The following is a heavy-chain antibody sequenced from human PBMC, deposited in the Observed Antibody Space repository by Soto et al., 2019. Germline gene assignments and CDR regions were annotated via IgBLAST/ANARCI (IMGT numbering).Heavy chain of an antibody. CDR2: ISYDGSNK. D-gene: IGHD2-15*01. V-gene: IGHV3-30-3*01. Sequence: QVQLVESGGGVVQPGRSLRLSCAASGFTVSSYAMHWVRQAPGKGLEWVAVISYDGSNKYYADSVKGRFTISRDNSKNTLYLQMNSLRAEDTAVYYWARVPSSSGRAHFDYWGQGTLVTVSS. CDR3: ARVPSSSGRAHFDY. CDR1: GFTVSSYA. J-gene: IGHJ4*02.